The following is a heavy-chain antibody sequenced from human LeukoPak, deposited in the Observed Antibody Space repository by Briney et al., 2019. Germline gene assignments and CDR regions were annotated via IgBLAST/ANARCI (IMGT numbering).Heavy chain of an antibody. J-gene: IGHJ5*02. CDR1: GGSISSYY. CDR2: IYYSGST. D-gene: IGHD4-17*01. V-gene: IGHV4-59*01. CDR3: ARGTVTISSWFDP. Sequence: TPSETLSLTCTVSGGSISSYYWSWIRQPPGKGLEWIGYIYYSGSTNYNPSLKSRVTISVDTSKNQFSLKLSSMTAADTAVYYCARGTVTISSWFDPWGQGTLVTVSS.